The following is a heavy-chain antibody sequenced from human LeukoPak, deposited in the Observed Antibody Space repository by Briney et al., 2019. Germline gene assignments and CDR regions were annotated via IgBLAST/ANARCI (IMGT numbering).Heavy chain of an antibody. J-gene: IGHJ5*02. D-gene: IGHD1-7*01. CDR3: AREGYNWNYVWFDP. V-gene: IGHV1-2*02. CDR2: INPNSGGT. CDR1: GYTFTGYY. Sequence: ASVKVSCKASGYTFTGYYMHWVRQAPGQGLEWMGWINPNSGGTNYAQKFQGRVTMTRDTSISTAYMELSRLRSDDTAVYCCAREGYNWNYVWFDPWGQGTLVTVSS.